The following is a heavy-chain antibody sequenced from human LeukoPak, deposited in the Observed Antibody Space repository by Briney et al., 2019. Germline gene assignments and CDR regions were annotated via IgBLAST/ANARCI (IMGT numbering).Heavy chain of an antibody. V-gene: IGHV3-48*03. D-gene: IGHD1-26*01. J-gene: IGHJ4*02. CDR3: ARLSRTSGFFDY. CDR1: GFTFSSYA. Sequence: GGSLRLSCAASGFTFSSYAMNWVRQAPGKGLEWVSYISSSGSTIYYADSVKGRFTISRDNDKNSLYLQMNSLRAEDTAVYYCARLSRTSGFFDYWGQGTLVTVSS. CDR2: ISSSGSTI.